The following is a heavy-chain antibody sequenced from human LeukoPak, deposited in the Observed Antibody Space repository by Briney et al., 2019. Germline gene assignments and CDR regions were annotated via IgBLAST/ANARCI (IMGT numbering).Heavy chain of an antibody. CDR2: ISGSGGST. CDR3: AKDPYYYDSSGLFDY. Sequence: TGGSLRLSCAASGFTFSSYAMSWVRQAPGKGLEWVSAISGSGGSTYYADSVKGRFTISRDNSKNTLYLQMNSLRAEDTAVYYCAKDPYYYDSSGLFDYWGQGTLVTVSS. CDR1: GFTFSSYA. D-gene: IGHD3-22*01. J-gene: IGHJ4*02. V-gene: IGHV3-23*01.